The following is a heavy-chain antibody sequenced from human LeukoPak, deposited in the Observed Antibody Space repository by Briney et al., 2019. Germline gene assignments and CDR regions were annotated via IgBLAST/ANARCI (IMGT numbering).Heavy chain of an antibody. D-gene: IGHD3-22*01. CDR2: MTPNSGAT. CDR1: GYTFTSFD. V-gene: IGHV1-8*01. CDR3: ATGRTYVDSTPYDH. Sequence: ASVNVSCKASGYTFTSFDINWVRQAPGQGLEWMGWMTPNSGATGYAQKFQGRVTMTRDTSIDTAYMELSSLRPEDTAVYYCATGRTYVDSTPYDHWGQGALVTVSS. J-gene: IGHJ4*02.